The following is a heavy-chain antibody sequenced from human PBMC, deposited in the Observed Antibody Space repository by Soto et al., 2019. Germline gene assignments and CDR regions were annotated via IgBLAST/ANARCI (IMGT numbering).Heavy chain of an antibody. Sequence: QLQLVESGGGVVQPGRSLRLSCAASGFTFSSYGIHWVRQAPGKGLEWVAVIWYDGSNKYYADSVKGRFTISRDNSKNTLYLQMNSLRAEDTAVYYCARGENWFDPWGQGTLVTVSS. V-gene: IGHV3-33*01. CDR2: IWYDGSNK. J-gene: IGHJ5*02. D-gene: IGHD3-16*01. CDR1: GFTFSSYG. CDR3: ARGENWFDP.